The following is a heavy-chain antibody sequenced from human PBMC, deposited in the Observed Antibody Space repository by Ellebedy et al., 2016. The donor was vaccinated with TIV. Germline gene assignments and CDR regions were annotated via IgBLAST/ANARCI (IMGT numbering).Heavy chain of an antibody. V-gene: IGHV3-11*06. Sequence: GGSLRLSCAASGFTFSDYYMSWIRQAPGKGLEWVSYISSSSSYTNYADSVKGRFTISRDNAKNTLYLKMNSLRVEDTAVYYCARTPGVAVAGTGYFDSWGQGTLVTVSS. J-gene: IGHJ4*02. D-gene: IGHD6-19*01. CDR3: ARTPGVAVAGTGYFDS. CDR1: GFTFSDYY. CDR2: ISSSSSYT.